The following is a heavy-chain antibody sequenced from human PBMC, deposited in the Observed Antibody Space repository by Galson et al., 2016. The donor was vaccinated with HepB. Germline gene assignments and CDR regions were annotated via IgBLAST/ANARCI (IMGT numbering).Heavy chain of an antibody. CDR1: GFTLSSYG. CDR2: ISYDGSNK. D-gene: IGHD2-2*01. J-gene: IGHJ4*02. Sequence: SLRFSCAASGFTLSSYGMHWVRQAPGKGLEWVAFISYDGSNKKYADSVKGRFTISRGNSKKTLYLQTNSLRAEDTAVYYCAKDGRIYCSSASCHDHFHYWGQGTLVTVSS. V-gene: IGHV3-30*18. CDR3: AKDGRIYCSSASCHDHFHY.